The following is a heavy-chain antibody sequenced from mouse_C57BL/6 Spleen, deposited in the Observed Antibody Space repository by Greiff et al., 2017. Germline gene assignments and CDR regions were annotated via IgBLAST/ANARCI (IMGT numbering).Heavy chain of an antibody. Sequence: QVQLQQSGAELVKPGASVKISCKASGYAFSSYWMNWVKQRPGKGLEWIGQIYPGDGDTNSNGKFKGKATLTADKSSSTAYMQLSSLTSEDSAVYFCARWGLRREGYFDYWGQGTTLTVSS. CDR3: ARWGLRREGYFDY. CDR1: GYAFSSYW. J-gene: IGHJ2*01. V-gene: IGHV1-80*01. CDR2: IYPGDGDT. D-gene: IGHD2-2*01.